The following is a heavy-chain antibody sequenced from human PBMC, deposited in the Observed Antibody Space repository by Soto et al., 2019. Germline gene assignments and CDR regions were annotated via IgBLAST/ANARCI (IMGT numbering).Heavy chain of an antibody. V-gene: IGHV1-8*01. CDR2: MNPISGNT. CDR3: ARGVYGGGRVSDY. D-gene: IGHD4-17*01. J-gene: IGHJ4*02. Sequence: QVQLVQSGAEVKKPGASVRVSCKASGYTFTSYDINWVRQDAGQGLEWMGWMNPISGNTGYAEKFQGRVTMTRDTSISTAYMELSSLRTEDTGVYYCARGVYGGGRVSDYWGQGTRVTVSS. CDR1: GYTFTSYD.